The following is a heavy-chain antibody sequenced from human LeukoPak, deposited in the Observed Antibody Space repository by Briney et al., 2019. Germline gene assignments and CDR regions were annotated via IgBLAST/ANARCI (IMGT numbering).Heavy chain of an antibody. CDR2: ISGSGGTT. CDR3: AKVCSYDSGGYYYYFDY. CDR1: GFTFSIYA. V-gene: IGHV3-23*01. D-gene: IGHD3-22*01. J-gene: IGHJ4*02. Sequence: GGSLRLSCAASGFTFSIYAMSWVRQAPGKGLEWVSAISGSGGTTYYADSVKGRFTISRDNSKNTLYLQMNSLRAEDTAEYYCAKVCSYDSGGYYYYFDYWGQGTLVTVSS.